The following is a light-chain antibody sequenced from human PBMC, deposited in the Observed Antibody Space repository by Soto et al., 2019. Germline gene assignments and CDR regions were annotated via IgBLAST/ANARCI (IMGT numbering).Light chain of an antibody. V-gene: IGKV3-20*01. CDR2: GAS. J-gene: IGKJ3*01. CDR3: QQYGSSFT. Sequence: IVWTQSPGTLSLSPGERATLSYRASQSVSSNYLAWYQQKPGQAPRLLIYGASSRATGIPDRFSGSGSGTDFTLTISRLEPEDFAVYYCQQYGSSFTFGPGTKVEIK. CDR1: QSVSSNY.